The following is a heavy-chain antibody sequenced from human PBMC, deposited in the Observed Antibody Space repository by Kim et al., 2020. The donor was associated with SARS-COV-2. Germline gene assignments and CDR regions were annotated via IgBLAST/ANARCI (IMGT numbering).Heavy chain of an antibody. CDR1: GFTFGSYS. J-gene: IGHJ4*02. Sequence: GGSLRLSCAASGFTFGSYSMNWVRQAPGKGLEWVSSISISSSRIYYADSVKGRFTISRDNAKNTLYLQMNRLRDEDTAVYYCARVAREYIWGSYCYTQSHFWGQGTPVTVSS. CDR3: ARVAREYIWGSYCYTQSHF. V-gene: IGHV3-48*02. D-gene: IGHD3-16*02. CDR2: ISISSSRI.